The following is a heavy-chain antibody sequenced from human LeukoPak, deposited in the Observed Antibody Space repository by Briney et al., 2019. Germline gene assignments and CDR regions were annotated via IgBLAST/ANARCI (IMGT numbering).Heavy chain of an antibody. CDR3: ARDRYYYDSSGDAFDI. CDR1: GGSISSYY. J-gene: IGHJ3*02. CDR2: IYTSGST. Sequence: SETLSLTCTVSGGSISSYYWSWIRQPAGKGLEWIGRIYTSGSTNYNPSLKSRVTMSVDTSKNQFSLKLSSVTAADTAVYYCARDRYYYDSSGDAFDIWGQGTMVTVSS. D-gene: IGHD3-22*01. V-gene: IGHV4-4*07.